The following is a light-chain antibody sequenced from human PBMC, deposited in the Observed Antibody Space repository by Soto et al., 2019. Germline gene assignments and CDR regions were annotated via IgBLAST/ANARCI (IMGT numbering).Light chain of an antibody. CDR1: SSDVGNYKY. V-gene: IGLV2-14*01. CDR3: AAWDDSLSGVV. CDR2: EVS. J-gene: IGLJ2*01. Sequence: QSALTQPASVSGSPGQSITISCTGTSSDVGNYKYVSWYQQHPGKAPKLMIYEVSNRPSGVPDRFSGSKSGTSASLAISGLRSEDEADYYCAAWDDSLSGVVFGGGTKLTVL.